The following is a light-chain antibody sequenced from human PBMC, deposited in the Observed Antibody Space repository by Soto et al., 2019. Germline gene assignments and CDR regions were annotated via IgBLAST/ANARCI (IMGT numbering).Light chain of an antibody. V-gene: IGKV3-11*01. CDR1: QSVGSN. CDR3: QQRGDWPRT. J-gene: IGKJ2*01. CDR2: DAF. Sequence: EIVLTQSPATLSLSPGERATHTCRASQSVGSNLAWYLQKPGQAPRLLIYDAFNRATGIPDRFSGSGSGTDFTLIISSLEPEDFAVYYCQQRGDWPRTFGQGTKVEI.